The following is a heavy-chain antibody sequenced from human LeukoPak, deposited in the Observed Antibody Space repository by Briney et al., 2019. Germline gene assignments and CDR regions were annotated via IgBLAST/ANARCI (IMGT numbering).Heavy chain of an antibody. D-gene: IGHD6-6*01. CDR2: IYYSGST. J-gene: IGHJ4*02. CDR1: GGSVSSGSYY. CDR3: ARTKVYSSSPFDY. Sequence: SETLSLTCTVSGGSVSSGSYYWSWIRQPPGKGLEWIGYIYYSGSTNYNPSLKSRVTISVDTSKNQFSLKLSSVTAADTAVYYCARTKVYSSSPFDYWGQGTLVTVSS. V-gene: IGHV4-61*01.